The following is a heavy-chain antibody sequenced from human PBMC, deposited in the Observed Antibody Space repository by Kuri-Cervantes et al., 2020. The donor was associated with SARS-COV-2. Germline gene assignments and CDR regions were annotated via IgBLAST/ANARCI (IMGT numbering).Heavy chain of an antibody. D-gene: IGHD2-2*01. CDR1: GFTFSDYY. V-gene: IGHV3-11*01. CDR2: ISSSGSTI. CDR3: ARAPPPASPRGGMDV. J-gene: IGHJ6*02. Sequence: GESLKISCAASGFTFSDYYMSWIRQAPGKGLEWVSYISSSGSTIYYADSVEGRFTISRDNAKNSLYLQMNSLRAEDTAVYYCARAPPPASPRGGMDVWGQGTTVTVSS.